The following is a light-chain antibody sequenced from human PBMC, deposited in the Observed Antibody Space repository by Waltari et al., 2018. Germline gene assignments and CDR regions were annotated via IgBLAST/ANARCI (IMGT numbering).Light chain of an antibody. V-gene: IGKV3-11*01. J-gene: IGKJ1*01. CDR1: QSVSSY. Sequence: EIVLTQSPATLSLSPGAKATLSCRASQSVSSYLAWYQQKPGQAPRLLIYEASNRATDIPARFSGSGSGTDFTLTISSLEPKDVAVYYCQQRSDSPWTFGQGTKVEIK. CDR3: QQRSDSPWT. CDR2: EAS.